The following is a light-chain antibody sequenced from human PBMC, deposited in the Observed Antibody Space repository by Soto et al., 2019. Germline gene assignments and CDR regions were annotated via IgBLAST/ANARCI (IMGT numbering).Light chain of an antibody. Sequence: EIVMTHSPAPLSVSPGERATLSCRASQSVSSNLAWYQQKPGQAPRLLIYGASTRATGIPARFSGSGSGTEFTLTISSLQSEDFAVYYCQQYNNWPQTFGQGTKVDIK. CDR2: GAS. J-gene: IGKJ1*01. CDR3: QQYNNWPQT. CDR1: QSVSSN. V-gene: IGKV3-15*01.